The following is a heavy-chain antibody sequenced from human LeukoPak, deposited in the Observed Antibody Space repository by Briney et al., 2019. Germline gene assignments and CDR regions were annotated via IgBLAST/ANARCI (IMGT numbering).Heavy chain of an antibody. CDR3: AGGALTGYYNNIDY. V-gene: IGHV3-21*01. D-gene: IGHD3-9*01. CDR1: GFTFGSYS. CDR2: ISSSSSSYI. Sequence: GGSLRLSCAASGFTFGSYSMNWVRQAPGKGLEWVSSISSSSSSYIYYADSVKGRFTISRDNAKNSLYLQMNSLRAEDTAVYYCAGGALTGYYNNIDYWGQGTLVTVSS. J-gene: IGHJ4*02.